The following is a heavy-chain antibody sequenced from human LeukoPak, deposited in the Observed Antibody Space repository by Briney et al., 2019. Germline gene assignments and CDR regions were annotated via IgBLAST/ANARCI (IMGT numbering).Heavy chain of an antibody. V-gene: IGHV4-30-4*01. CDR3: ARERGRTYYYDSSGFWGVLDI. D-gene: IGHD3-22*01. Sequence: PSQTLSLTCTVSGGSISSGDYYWSWIRQPPGEGLEWIGYIYYSGSTYYNPSLKSRVTISVDTSKNQFSLKLSSVTAADTAVYYCARERGRTYYYDSSGFWGVLDIWGQGTMVTVSS. J-gene: IGHJ3*02. CDR2: IYYSGST. CDR1: GGSISSGDYY.